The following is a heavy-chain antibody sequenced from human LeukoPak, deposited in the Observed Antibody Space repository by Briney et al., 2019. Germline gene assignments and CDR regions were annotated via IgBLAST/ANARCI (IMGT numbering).Heavy chain of an antibody. CDR3: ARGDTIFRDDYYYMDV. Sequence: ASVKVSCKVSGYTLTELSMHWVRQAPGQGLEWMGGIIPIFGTANYAQKFQGRVTITADESTSTAYMELSSLRSEDTAVYYCARGDTIFRDDYYYMDVWGKGTTVTVSS. D-gene: IGHD3-3*01. CDR2: IIPIFGTA. J-gene: IGHJ6*03. CDR1: GYTLTELS. V-gene: IGHV1-69*13.